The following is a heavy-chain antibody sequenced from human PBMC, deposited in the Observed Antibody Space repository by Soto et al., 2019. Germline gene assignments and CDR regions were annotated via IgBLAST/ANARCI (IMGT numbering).Heavy chain of an antibody. J-gene: IGHJ3*02. CDR1: GYTFTSYG. D-gene: IGHD3-3*01. Sequence: LKVSCKASGYTFTSYGISWVRQAPGQGLEWMGWISAYNGNTNYAQKLQGRVTMTTDTSTSTAYMELRSLRSDDTAVYYCATSITIFGVVTPDSFDIWGQATMVTVS. V-gene: IGHV1-18*01. CDR2: ISAYNGNT. CDR3: ATSITIFGVVTPDSFDI.